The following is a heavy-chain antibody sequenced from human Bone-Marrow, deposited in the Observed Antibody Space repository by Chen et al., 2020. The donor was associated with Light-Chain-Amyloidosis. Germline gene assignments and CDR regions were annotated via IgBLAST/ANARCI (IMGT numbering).Heavy chain of an antibody. CDR1: GYTFTSYD. Sequence: QVQLVQSGAEVKKPGASVKVSCKASGYTFTSYDINWVRQATGQGLEWMGWMNPNRGNTGYAQECQGRVTVTSNTPISTAYMELSSLRSADTAVYYCARGSYGSGSYYHYYYYGMDVWGQGTTVTVSS. J-gene: IGHJ6*02. CDR3: ARGSYGSGSYYHYYYYGMDV. D-gene: IGHD3-10*01. CDR2: MNPNRGNT. V-gene: IGHV1-8*01.